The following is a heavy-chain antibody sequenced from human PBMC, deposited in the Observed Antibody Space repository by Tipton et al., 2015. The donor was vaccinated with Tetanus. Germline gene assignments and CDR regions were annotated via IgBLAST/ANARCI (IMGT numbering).Heavy chain of an antibody. CDR3: ARDQGGGRVARLNWFGP. CDR1: GGSFRSGDHY. CDR2: IYYSGNS. J-gene: IGHJ5*02. V-gene: IGHV4-30-4*01. Sequence: TLSLTCTVSGGSFRSGDHYWSWIRQPPGKGLEWIGYIYYSGNSDYNPSLKSRVTLSVDTSNNQFSLKLNSVTAADTAVYYCARDQGGGRVARLNWFGPWGQGALVTVSS. D-gene: IGHD3-16*01.